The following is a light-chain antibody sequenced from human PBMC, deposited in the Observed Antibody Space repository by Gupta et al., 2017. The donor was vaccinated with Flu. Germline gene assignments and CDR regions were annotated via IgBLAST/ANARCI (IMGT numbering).Light chain of an antibody. V-gene: IGKV6-21*01. CDR3: QQSRSLPLT. J-gene: IGKJ4*01. CDR1: ESVGRS. CDR2: SAS. Sequence: EIVLTQSPNFQSVTPKDAVTITCRASESVGRSLNWYQQKAGQSPKLLIKSASQYRSGVPSRFSGGGSGTDFTLTINSLESEDAATYYCQQSRSLPLTFGGGTKVEIK.